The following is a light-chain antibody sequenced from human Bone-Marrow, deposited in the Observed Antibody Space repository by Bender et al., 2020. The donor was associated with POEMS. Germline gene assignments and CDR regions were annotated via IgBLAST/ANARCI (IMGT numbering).Light chain of an antibody. CDR3: CSYAGSSTWV. CDR1: NIGSKS. J-gene: IGLJ3*02. CDR2: DDS. Sequence: SYVLTQPPSVSLAPGQTARITCGGENIGSKSVHWYQQKPGQAPVLVVYDDSDRPSGIPERFSGSKSGNTASLTISGLQAEDEADYYCCSYAGSSTWVFGGGTKLTVL. V-gene: IGLV3-21*02.